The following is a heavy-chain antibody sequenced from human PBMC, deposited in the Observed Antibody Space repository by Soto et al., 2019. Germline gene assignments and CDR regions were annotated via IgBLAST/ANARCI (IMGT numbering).Heavy chain of an antibody. J-gene: IGHJ4*02. CDR3: ARLTDRWYSLDY. CDR1: GGSINSKNYY. Sequence: TSETLSLTCTVSGGSINSKNYYWGWIRQPPGKGLEWIGNIFYGVRTYYDPSLESRVTISVDTSKNQFSLRVTSVTAADTAVYHCARLTDRWYSLDYWGQGALVTVSS. D-gene: IGHD2-15*01. CDR2: IFYGVRT. V-gene: IGHV4-39*01.